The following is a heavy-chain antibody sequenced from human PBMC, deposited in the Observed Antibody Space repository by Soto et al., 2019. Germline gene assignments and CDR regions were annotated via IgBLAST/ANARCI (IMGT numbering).Heavy chain of an antibody. Sequence: PGGALRLSCDVSGCTFSAYGLHLVRPAPGKGRQWVAAISHDGTNINYGDPVKGRFTISRDTSQKTLYLQMNSLRPDVTALYYCAKDEYYYSRSGYYIFDSWGQGTLVTVSS. J-gene: IGHJ4*02. D-gene: IGHD3-22*01. V-gene: IGHV3-30*18. CDR2: ISHDGTNI. CDR1: GCTFSAYG. CDR3: AKDEYYYSRSGYYIFDS.